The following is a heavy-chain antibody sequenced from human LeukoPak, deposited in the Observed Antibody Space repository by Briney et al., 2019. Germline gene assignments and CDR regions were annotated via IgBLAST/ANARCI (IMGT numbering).Heavy chain of an antibody. CDR3: ARGIGDYYYYGMDV. J-gene: IGHJ6*02. CDR2: IYYSGST. Sequence: PSETLSLTCTVSGGSISSYYWSWIRQPPGKGLEWIGYIYYSGSTNYNPSLKSRDTISVDTSKNQFSLKLSSVTAADTAVYYCARGIGDYYYYGMDVWGQGTTVTVSS. V-gene: IGHV4-59*01. CDR1: GGSISSYY. D-gene: IGHD2-15*01.